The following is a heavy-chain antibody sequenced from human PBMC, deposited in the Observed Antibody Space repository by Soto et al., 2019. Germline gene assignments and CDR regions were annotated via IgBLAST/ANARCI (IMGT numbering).Heavy chain of an antibody. V-gene: IGHV1-18*01. D-gene: IGHD4-17*01. CDR3: ARGTTVETASY. Sequence: QVPLVQSGAEVKKPGASVKVSCKASGYTFTSYGISWVRQAPGQGLEWMGWISAYNGNTNYAQKLQRRVTMTTDTSTSTVDLELRTLRSGDTAVYYWARGTTVETASYWAQATLVTVSS. CDR1: GYTFTSYG. J-gene: IGHJ4*02. CDR2: ISAYNGNT.